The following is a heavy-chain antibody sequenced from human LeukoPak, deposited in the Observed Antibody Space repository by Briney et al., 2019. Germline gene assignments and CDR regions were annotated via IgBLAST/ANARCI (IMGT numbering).Heavy chain of an antibody. D-gene: IGHD6-25*01. Sequence: GGSLRLSCAASGFTFSTYAMSWVRQAPGRGLEWVSTISGRGDSTYYGDSVKGRFTISRDNAENSLFLQMTSLRVEDTAVYYCARGGSDSSRYWVYWGQGTLVTVSS. CDR1: GFTFSTYA. CDR2: ISGRGDST. CDR3: ARGGSDSSRYWVY. V-gene: IGHV3-23*01. J-gene: IGHJ4*02.